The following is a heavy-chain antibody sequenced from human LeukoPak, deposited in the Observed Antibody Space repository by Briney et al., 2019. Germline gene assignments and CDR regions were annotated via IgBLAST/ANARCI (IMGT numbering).Heavy chain of an antibody. CDR2: VFYSGST. J-gene: IGHJ5*02. Sequence: PSETLSPPFPVPGGSISSNYWSWIRPPPGPGPEWNGYVFYSGSTNYNPSLKGRVIISVDMSKNQFSLKVSSVTAADTAIYYCARGYGSGSYDWFDPWGQGILVTVSS. D-gene: IGHD3-10*01. CDR1: GGSISSNY. CDR3: ARGYGSGSYDWFDP. V-gene: IGHV4-59*01.